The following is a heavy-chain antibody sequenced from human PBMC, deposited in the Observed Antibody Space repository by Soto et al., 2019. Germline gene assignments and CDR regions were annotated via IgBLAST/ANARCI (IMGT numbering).Heavy chain of an antibody. CDR3: ASGRAITVFGVITRFDS. V-gene: IGHV3-23*01. CDR1: GFNFSNYA. J-gene: IGHJ4*02. D-gene: IGHD3-3*01. CDR2: ISGNSGTT. Sequence: EVQLLESGGDFKQPGGSLRLSCEGSGFNFSNYALNWVRQAPGKRLEWVSVISGNSGTTYYAASVKGRFTISRVNSKKTLDLRMNILRADDASVYYCASGRAITVFGVITRFDSWGQGTLVTVSS.